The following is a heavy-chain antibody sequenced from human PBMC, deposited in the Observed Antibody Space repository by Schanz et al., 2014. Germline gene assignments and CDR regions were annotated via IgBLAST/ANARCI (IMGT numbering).Heavy chain of an antibody. J-gene: IGHJ3*02. Sequence: EVQLVASGGGLVQPGGSLRLSCSASGFTFSTFAMHWVRQAPGKGLEWVSAISGSGGSTYYADSVKGRFTISRDNSKNTLYLQMNSLRAEDTAVYYCAKGRFGELSAFDIWGQGTMVTVSS. D-gene: IGHD3-10*01. CDR2: ISGSGGST. V-gene: IGHV3-23*04. CDR1: GFTFSTFA. CDR3: AKGRFGELSAFDI.